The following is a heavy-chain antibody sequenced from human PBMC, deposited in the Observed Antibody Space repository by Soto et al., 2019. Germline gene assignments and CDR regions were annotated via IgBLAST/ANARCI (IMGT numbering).Heavy chain of an antibody. CDR1: GFTFSSYE. V-gene: IGHV3-48*03. CDR3: ARGFEERQLVHFQH. Sequence: GGSLRLSCAASGFTFSSYEMNWVRQAPGKGLEWVSYISSSGSTIYYAASVKGRFTISRDNAKNSLYLQMNSLRAEDTAVYYCARGFEERQLVHFQHWGQGTLVTVSS. D-gene: IGHD6-13*01. CDR2: ISSSGSTI. J-gene: IGHJ1*01.